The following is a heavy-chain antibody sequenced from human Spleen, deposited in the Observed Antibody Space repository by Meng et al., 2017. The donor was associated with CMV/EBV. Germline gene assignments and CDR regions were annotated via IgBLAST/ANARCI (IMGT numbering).Heavy chain of an antibody. Sequence: SETLSLTCTVSGGSISSGDYYWTWIRQPPGKGLEWIGHINHTGNTFSNPSLKSRVTISVDTSKNQFSLKLSSVTAADTAVYYCASCSSTSMVHYYYGMDVWGQGTTVTVSS. CDR3: ASCSSTSMVHYYYGMDV. CDR2: INHTGNT. D-gene: IGHD2-2*01. V-gene: IGHV4-31*03. CDR1: GGSISSGDYY. J-gene: IGHJ6*02.